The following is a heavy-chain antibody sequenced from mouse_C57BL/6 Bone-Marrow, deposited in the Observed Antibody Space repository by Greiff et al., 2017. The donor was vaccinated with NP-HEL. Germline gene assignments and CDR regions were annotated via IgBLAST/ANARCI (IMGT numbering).Heavy chain of an antibody. Sequence: VKLQESGAELVRPGTSVKMSCKASGYTFTNYWIGWAKQRPGHGLEWIGDIYPGGGYTNYNEKFKGKATLTADKCSSTAYMQFSSLTSEDSAIYYCARGDYYGSSPDYFDYWGQGTTLTVSS. CDR3: ARGDYYGSSPDYFDY. J-gene: IGHJ2*01. D-gene: IGHD1-1*01. V-gene: IGHV1-63*01. CDR1: GYTFTNYW. CDR2: IYPGGGYT.